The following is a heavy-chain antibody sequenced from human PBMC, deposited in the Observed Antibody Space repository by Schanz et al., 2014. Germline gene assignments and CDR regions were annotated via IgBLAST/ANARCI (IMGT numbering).Heavy chain of an antibody. J-gene: IGHJ6*02. CDR2: IWYDGNNK. Sequence: VQLAESGGGVVQPGRSLRLSCAASGFAFNNYGMHWVRQAPGKGLEWVAIIWYDGNNKKYADSVQGRFTISRDDSKNMLYLQMNSLRAEDTAVYYCAKVWKDHRIAGRPGWSDGMDVWGQGTLVNVSS. CDR1: GFAFNNYG. D-gene: IGHD6-6*01. CDR3: AKVWKDHRIAGRPGWSDGMDV. V-gene: IGHV3-33*06.